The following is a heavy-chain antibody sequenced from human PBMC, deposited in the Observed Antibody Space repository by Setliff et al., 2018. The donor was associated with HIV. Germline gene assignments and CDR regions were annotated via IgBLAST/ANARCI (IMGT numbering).Heavy chain of an antibody. D-gene: IGHD6-13*01. Sequence: SETLSLTCTVSGGSISSGSYYWSWIRQPAGKGLEWIGHIYTSGSTNYNPSLKGRVTISVDTSKNQFSLKLSSVTAADTAVYYCARAAIAAAGPGDYWGQGTLVTVSS. CDR3: ARAAIAAAGPGDY. CDR2: IYTSGST. J-gene: IGHJ4*02. V-gene: IGHV4-61*09. CDR1: GGSISSGSYY.